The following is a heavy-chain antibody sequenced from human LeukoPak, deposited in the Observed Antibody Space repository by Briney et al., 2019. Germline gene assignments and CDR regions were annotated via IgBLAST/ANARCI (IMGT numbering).Heavy chain of an antibody. D-gene: IGHD5-12*01. CDR2: ISISISYI. CDR3: ARDEGYSGYDSFEY. V-gene: IGHV3-21*01. J-gene: IGHJ4*02. Sequence: GGSLSLSCAASGFTLSSYSMNGVCQGPGKGLEWVSSISISISYIYYADSVKGRFTISRDNAKNSLYLQMNSLRDQYTHVYYCARDEGYSGYDSFEYWGQGTLVTVSS. CDR1: GFTLSSYS.